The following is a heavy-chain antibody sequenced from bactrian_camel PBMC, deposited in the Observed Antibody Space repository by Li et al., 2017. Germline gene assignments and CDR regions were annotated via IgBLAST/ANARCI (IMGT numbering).Heavy chain of an antibody. J-gene: IGHJ6*01. D-gene: IGHD3*01. CDR3: AAELLSSTCPTQDFAY. CDR1: GFAFGDYA. Sequence: HVQLVESGGGSVQAGGSLRLSCAASGFAFGDYAMAWFRQAPGKEREGVSCIDWSGQTTNYADSVKGRFAISRDNARNTLYLQMSNLKTEDTAMYYCAAELLSSTCPTQDFAYWGQGTQVTVS. CDR2: IDWSGQTT. V-gene: IGHV3S63*01.